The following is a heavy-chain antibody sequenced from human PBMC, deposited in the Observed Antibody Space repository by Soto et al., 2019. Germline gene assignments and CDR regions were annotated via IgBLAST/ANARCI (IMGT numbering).Heavy chain of an antibody. D-gene: IGHD2-15*01. CDR1: GGTFSSYA. J-gene: IGHJ5*02. CDR3: AREVVVAATGWFDP. V-gene: IGHV1-69*12. CDR2: SIPIFGTA. Sequence: QVQLVQSGAVVKKPGSSVKVSCKASGGTFSSYAISWVRQAPGQGLEWMGGSIPIFGTANYAQKLQGRVTITADESTSTAYMELSSLRSEDTAGYYCAREVVVAATGWFDPWGQGTLVTVSS.